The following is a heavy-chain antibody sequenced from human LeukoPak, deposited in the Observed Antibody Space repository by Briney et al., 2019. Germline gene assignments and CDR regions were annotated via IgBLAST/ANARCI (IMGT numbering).Heavy chain of an antibody. D-gene: IGHD1-26*01. CDR1: GGSISAFH. CDR2: IYSSGST. V-gene: IGHV4-4*07. Sequence: PSETLSLTCTVSGGSISAFHWTWFRQPAGKGLEWIGLIYSSGSTLFNPSLKSRVAMSVDLTKNQFSLKLSSVTAADTAVYYCARDQQWELDYFDYWGQGTLVTVSS. CDR3: ARDQQWELDYFDY. J-gene: IGHJ4*02.